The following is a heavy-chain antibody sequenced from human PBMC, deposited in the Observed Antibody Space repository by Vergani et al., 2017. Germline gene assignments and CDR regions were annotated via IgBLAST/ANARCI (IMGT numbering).Heavy chain of an antibody. CDR3: ARDREELGIPH. Sequence: QLQLQESGSGLVKPSQTLSLTCAVPGSPISSGGYSWSWIRQPPGKGLEWIGYIYHSGSTYYNPSLKSRVTISVDRSKNQFSLKLSSVTAADTAVYYCARDREELGIPHWGQGTLVTVSS. CDR1: GSPISSGGYS. V-gene: IGHV4-30-2*01. J-gene: IGHJ4*02. D-gene: IGHD7-27*01. CDR2: IYHSGST.